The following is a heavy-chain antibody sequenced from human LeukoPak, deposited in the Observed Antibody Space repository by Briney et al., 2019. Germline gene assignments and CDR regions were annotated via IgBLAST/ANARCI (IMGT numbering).Heavy chain of an antibody. CDR1: GFTFRTYG. CDR2: ISDDGSSK. D-gene: IGHD3-16*01. CDR3: AKGGGRFHLPFDP. V-gene: IGHV3-30*18. J-gene: IGHJ5*02. Sequence: GGSLRLSCAASGFTFRTYGMHWVRQAPGKGLEWVALISDDGSSKLYADSVKGRFTISRDNFRNTLYLQMNSLRLEATAVYYCAKGGGRFHLPFDPWGQGTLVSVSS.